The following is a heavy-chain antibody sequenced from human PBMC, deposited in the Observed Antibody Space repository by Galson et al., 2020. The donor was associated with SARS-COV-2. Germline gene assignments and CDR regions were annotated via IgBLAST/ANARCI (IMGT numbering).Heavy chain of an antibody. CDR2: IYYSGST. V-gene: IGHV4-59*01. CDR1: GGSISSYY. J-gene: IGHJ4*02. CDR3: ARTYYDFWSGYYLDY. D-gene: IGHD3-3*01. Sequence: SETLSLTCTVSGGSISSYYWSWIRQPPGKGLEWIGYIYYSGSTNYNPSLKSRVTISVDTSKNQFSLKLSSVTAADTAVYYCARTYYDFWSGYYLDYWGQGTLVTVSS.